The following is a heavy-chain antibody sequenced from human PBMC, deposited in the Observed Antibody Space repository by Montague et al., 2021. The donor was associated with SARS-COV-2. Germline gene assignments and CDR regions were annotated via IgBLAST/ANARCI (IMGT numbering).Heavy chain of an antibody. V-gene: IGHV4-34*01. CDR1: GGSFSGSY. CDR3: ARERWNIVIVPPVEYGMDV. J-gene: IGHJ6*02. Sequence: SETLSLTYAVYGGSFSGSYWTWIRQSPGKGLEWIGEINNRGSVNYSPSLKSRVTISVDTSRNQFSLKVTSVTAADTAAYYCARERWNIVIVPPVEYGMDVWGQGTTVTVSS. CDR2: INNRGSV. D-gene: IGHD2/OR15-2a*01.